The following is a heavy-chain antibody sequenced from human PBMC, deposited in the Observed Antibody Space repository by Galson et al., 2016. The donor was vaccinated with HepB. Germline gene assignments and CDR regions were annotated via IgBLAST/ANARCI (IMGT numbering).Heavy chain of an antibody. V-gene: IGHV3-48*01. Sequence: LRLSCAVSGVTFSSLSMNWVRQAPGEGLEWVSYLPSENNIKHYADSVRGRFTISRDNAKNSLYLQMSSLRVEDTAVYYCACNRRGVFLLDCWGQGTLVTVSS. D-gene: IGHD3-10*01. CDR3: ACNRRGVFLLDC. CDR2: LPSENNIK. J-gene: IGHJ4*02. CDR1: GVTFSSLS.